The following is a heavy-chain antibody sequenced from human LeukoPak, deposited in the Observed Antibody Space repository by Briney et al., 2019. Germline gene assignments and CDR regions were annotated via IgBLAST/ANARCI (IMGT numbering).Heavy chain of an antibody. CDR2: IIPILGIA. Sequence: SVRVSCKASVGTFSSYAISWVRHAPGQGLEWMGRIIPILGIANYAQKFQGRVTITADKSTSTAYMELSSLRSEDTAVYYCARDRIAAAGWFDPWGQGTLVTVSS. CDR1: VGTFSSYA. V-gene: IGHV1-69*04. D-gene: IGHD6-13*01. J-gene: IGHJ5*02. CDR3: ARDRIAAAGWFDP.